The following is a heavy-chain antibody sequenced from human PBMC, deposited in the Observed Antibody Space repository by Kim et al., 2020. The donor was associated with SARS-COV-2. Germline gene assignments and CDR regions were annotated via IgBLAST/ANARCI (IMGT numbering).Heavy chain of an antibody. CDR2: INHSGST. V-gene: IGHV4-34*01. J-gene: IGHJ6*02. Sequence: SETLSLTCAVYGGSFSGYYWSWIRQPPGKGLEWIGEINHSGSTNYNPSLKSRVTISVDTSKNQFSLKLSSVTAADTAVYYCARRPRLYNWNEQPYYYYYGMDVWVQGTTATVSS. CDR3: ARRPRLYNWNEQPYYYYYGMDV. CDR1: GGSFSGYY. D-gene: IGHD1-20*01.